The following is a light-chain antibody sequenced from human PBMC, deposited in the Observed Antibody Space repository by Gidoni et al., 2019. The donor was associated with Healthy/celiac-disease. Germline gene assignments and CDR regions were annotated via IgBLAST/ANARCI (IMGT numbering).Light chain of an antibody. CDR2: AAS. CDR1: KSISSY. V-gene: IGKV1-39*01. Sequence: DIQMTQSPSSLSASVGDRVTITCRASKSISSYLNWYQQKPGKAPKLLIYAASSLQSGVPSRFSGSGSGTDFTLTISSLQPEDFATYYCQQSYSTPRFGQXTRLEIK. J-gene: IGKJ5*01. CDR3: QQSYSTPR.